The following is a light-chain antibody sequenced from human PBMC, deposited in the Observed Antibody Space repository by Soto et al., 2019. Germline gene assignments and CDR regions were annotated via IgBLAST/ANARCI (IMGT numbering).Light chain of an antibody. J-gene: IGKJ5*01. CDR1: QGVSSY. CDR2: DAS. CDR3: QQRSNWHRVT. V-gene: IGKV3D-11*01. Sequence: VLTQSPATLSLSPGERATLSCRASQGVSSYLACYQQKPGQAPRLLIYDASNRATGIPARFSGSGPGTDFTLTISSLEPEDFAVYYCQQRSNWHRVTFGQGTRLEIK.